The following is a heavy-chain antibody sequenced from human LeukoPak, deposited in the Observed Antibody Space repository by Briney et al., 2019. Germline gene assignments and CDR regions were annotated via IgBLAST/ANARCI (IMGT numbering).Heavy chain of an antibody. CDR1: GFTFCSYA. CDR2: ISGSGGST. J-gene: IGHJ4*02. CDR3: AKDLSAQHPFARHAVY. Sequence: VGSLRLSCAPSGFTFCSYAMSWVRQAPGDGLEWVSTISGSGGSTYYADPVKGRFTISRDNSKNTLYLQMNSLRVEDTAVYYCAKDLSAQHPFARHAVYWGQGSLVTVSS. D-gene: IGHD3-16*01. V-gene: IGHV3-23*01.